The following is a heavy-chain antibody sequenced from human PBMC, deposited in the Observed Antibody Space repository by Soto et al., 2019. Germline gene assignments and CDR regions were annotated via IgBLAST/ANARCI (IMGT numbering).Heavy chain of an antibody. J-gene: IGHJ3*02. CDR2: IYYSGST. D-gene: IGHD3-3*01. Sequence: QLQLQESGPGLVKPSETLSLTCTVSGGSISSSSYYWGWIRQPPGKGLEWIGSIYYSGSTYYNPSLKSRVTISVDTSKNQFSLKLSSVTAAYTAVYYCARHMLEGSGDPDAFDIWGPGTMVTASS. V-gene: IGHV4-39*01. CDR1: GGSISSSSYY. CDR3: ARHMLEGSGDPDAFDI.